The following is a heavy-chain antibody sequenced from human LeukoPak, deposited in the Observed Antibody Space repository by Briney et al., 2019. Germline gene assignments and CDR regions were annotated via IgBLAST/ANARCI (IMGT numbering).Heavy chain of an antibody. CDR2: IGASGGST. CDR3: ARELPSFDY. D-gene: IGHD5-24*01. Sequence: PGGSLRPSCATSGFTFSSYAMSWVRQAPGKGLEWVSGIGASGGSTYYADSAKGRFTISRDNSKNTLYLQMNSLRTEDTAVYYCARELPSFDYWGQGTLVTVSS. V-gene: IGHV3-23*01. CDR1: GFTFSSYA. J-gene: IGHJ4*02.